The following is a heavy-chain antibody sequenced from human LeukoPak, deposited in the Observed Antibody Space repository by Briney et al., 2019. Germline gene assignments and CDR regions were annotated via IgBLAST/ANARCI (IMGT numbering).Heavy chain of an antibody. Sequence: ASVKVSCKASGYTFTGYYMHWVRQAPGQGLEWMGWINPNSGGTNYAQKFQGRVTMTRDTSISTAYMELSRLRSDDTAVYYCARLTSGSYSGFDYWGQGTLVTVSS. CDR1: GYTFTGYY. CDR2: INPNSGGT. J-gene: IGHJ4*02. D-gene: IGHD1-26*01. CDR3: ARLTSGSYSGFDY. V-gene: IGHV1-2*02.